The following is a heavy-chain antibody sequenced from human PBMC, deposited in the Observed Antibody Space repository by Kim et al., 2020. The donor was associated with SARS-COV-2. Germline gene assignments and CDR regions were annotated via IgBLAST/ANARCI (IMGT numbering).Heavy chain of an antibody. CDR2: ISYEGSRK. J-gene: IGHJ1*01. V-gene: IGHV3-30*03. Sequence: GGSLRLSCAASGFNFNNYAMHWVRQSPGKGLEWVAVISYEGSRKDYADALKGRFTVSRDFSKNTLFLQMDSLTAEDTAIYFCATVRHWSWFGEGWG. CDR3: ATVRHWSWFGEG. D-gene: IGHD3-10*01. CDR1: GFNFNNYA.